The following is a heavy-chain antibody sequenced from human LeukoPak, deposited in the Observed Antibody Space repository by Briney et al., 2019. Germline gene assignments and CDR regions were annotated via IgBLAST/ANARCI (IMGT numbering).Heavy chain of an antibody. CDR3: ARVGESYYDILTGYSYYYYYMDV. Sequence: SETLSLTCSVSGGSISTFYWSWIRQPPGKGLEWIGYIYSNGGTNYNPSLKSRVTISVDTSKNQFSLKLSSVTAADTAVYYCARVGESYYDILTGYSYYYYYMDVWGKGTTVTVSS. CDR2: IYSNGGT. V-gene: IGHV4-59*01. CDR1: GGSISTFY. J-gene: IGHJ6*03. D-gene: IGHD3-9*01.